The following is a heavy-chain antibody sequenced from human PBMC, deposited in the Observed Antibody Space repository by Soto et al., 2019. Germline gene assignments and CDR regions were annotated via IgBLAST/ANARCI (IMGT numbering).Heavy chain of an antibody. V-gene: IGHV1-18*04. CDR1: GYTFTSYG. D-gene: IGHD1-1*01. CDR3: ARDRTGTDWFDP. CDR2: ISAYNGNT. Sequence: ASVKVSCKASGYTFTSYGISWVRQAPGQGLEWMGWISAYNGNTNYAQKLQGRVTMTTDTSTSTAYMELRSMRSDDTAVYYCARDRTGTDWFDPWGQGTLVTVSS. J-gene: IGHJ5*02.